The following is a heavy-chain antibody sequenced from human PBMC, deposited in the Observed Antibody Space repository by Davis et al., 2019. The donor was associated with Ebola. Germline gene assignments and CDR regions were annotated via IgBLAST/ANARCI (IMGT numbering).Heavy chain of an antibody. D-gene: IGHD2-15*01. CDR3: ARDRLGYCSGGSCFNWFDP. CDR2: INPNSGGT. CDR1: GYTFTGYY. J-gene: IGHJ5*02. Sequence: AASVKVSCKASGYTFTGYYMHWVRQAPGQGLEWMGWINPNSGGTNYAQKFQGRVTITADESTSTAYMELSSLRSEDTAVYYCARDRLGYCSGGSCFNWFDPWGQGTLVTVSS. V-gene: IGHV1-2*02.